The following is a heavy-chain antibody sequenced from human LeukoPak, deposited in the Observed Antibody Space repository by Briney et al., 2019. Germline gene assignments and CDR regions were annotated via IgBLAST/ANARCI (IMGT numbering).Heavy chain of an antibody. V-gene: IGHV3-30-3*01. CDR2: ISYDGSNK. CDR3: AREIEASNPGFDY. J-gene: IGHJ4*02. D-gene: IGHD1-26*01. Sequence: PGGSLRLSCAASGFTFSSYAMHWVRQAPGKGLEWVAVISYDGSNKYYADSVKGRFTISRDNSKNTLYLQMNSLRAEDTAVYYCAREIEASNPGFDYWGQGTLVTVSS. CDR1: GFTFSSYA.